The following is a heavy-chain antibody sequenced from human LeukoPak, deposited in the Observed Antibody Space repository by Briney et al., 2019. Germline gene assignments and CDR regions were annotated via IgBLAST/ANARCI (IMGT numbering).Heavy chain of an antibody. D-gene: IGHD6-6*01. CDR1: GGSISSYY. CDR2: IFSRGIT. J-gene: IGHJ6*03. V-gene: IGHV4-4*09. CDR3: ARHGIAARRSYYYYMDV. Sequence: SETLSLTCTVSGGSISSYYWSWFRQPPGKGLEEFGCIFSRGITNYNPSIKCRVTISVDTSKNQFSLKLSSVTAADTAVYYCARHGIAARRSYYYYMDVWGKGTTVTVSS.